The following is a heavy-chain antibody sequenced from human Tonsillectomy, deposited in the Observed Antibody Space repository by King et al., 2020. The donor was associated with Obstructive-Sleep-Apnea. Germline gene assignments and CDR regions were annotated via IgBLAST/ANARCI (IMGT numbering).Heavy chain of an antibody. Sequence: VQLVESGGGLVQPGRSLRLSCAASGFTFDDYAMHWVRQAPGKGLEWGSGIRWNSGSIGYADSVKGRFTNSRDNAKNSLYLQMNSLRAEDTALYYCAKDSGSGSLGHWGQGTLVTVSS. CDR3: AKDSGSGSLGH. CDR2: IRWNSGSI. CDR1: GFTFDDYA. V-gene: IGHV3-9*01. J-gene: IGHJ4*02. D-gene: IGHD1-26*01.